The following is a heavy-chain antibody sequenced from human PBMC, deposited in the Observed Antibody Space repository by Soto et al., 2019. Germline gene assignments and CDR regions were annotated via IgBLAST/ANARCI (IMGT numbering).Heavy chain of an antibody. CDR2: IYYSGST. D-gene: IGHD3-10*01. J-gene: IGHJ4*02. CDR3: ARQPYASGAYYFDY. V-gene: IGHV4-59*08. CDR1: GGSISSYY. Sequence: QVQLQESGPGLVKPSETLSLTCTVSGGSISSYYWSWIRQPPGKGLEWIGYIYYSGSTNYNPSLKSRVTMAVDTSKNQFSLKLSSVTAADTAVYYCARQPYASGAYYFDYWGQGTLVTVSS.